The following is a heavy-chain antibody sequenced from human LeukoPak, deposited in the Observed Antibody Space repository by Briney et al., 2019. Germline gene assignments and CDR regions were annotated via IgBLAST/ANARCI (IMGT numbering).Heavy chain of an antibody. V-gene: IGHV3-23*01. CDR3: STSPSFGSSWYQFNY. J-gene: IGHJ4*02. Sequence: GGSLRLSCAASAFTFSSYAMSWVRQAPGKGLEWVSAISGSGGSTYYADSVKGRFTISRDNSRDTLYLQMNSLRAEDTAVYYCSTSPSFGSSWYQFNYWGQGTLVTVSS. CDR2: ISGSGGST. D-gene: IGHD6-13*01. CDR1: AFTFSSYA.